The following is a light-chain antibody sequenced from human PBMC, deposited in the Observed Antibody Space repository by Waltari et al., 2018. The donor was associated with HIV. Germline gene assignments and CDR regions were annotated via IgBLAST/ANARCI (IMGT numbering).Light chain of an antibody. V-gene: IGLV2-8*01. Sequence: QSALTQPPSASGSPGQSVTISCTGTRSDVGGYNYVSWYQQHPGKAPKLMIYEVTKRPSGVTDRFSGSRSGNTASLTVSGLQAEDEADYFCSSYAGSKNLVVFGGGTKLTVL. CDR2: EVT. J-gene: IGLJ2*01. CDR1: RSDVGGYNY. CDR3: SSYAGSKNLVV.